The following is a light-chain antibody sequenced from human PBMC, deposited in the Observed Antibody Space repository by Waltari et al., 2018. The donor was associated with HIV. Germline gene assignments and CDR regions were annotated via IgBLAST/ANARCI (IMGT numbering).Light chain of an antibody. CDR3: SSYAGSGNLLL. Sequence: QSALTQPPAASGSPGQSVTIPCTGTSNDIGPYHYVSWYQQHPDKAPRLLIYEVNKRPSGVPGRFSGSKSGNTASLTVSGLQAEDEADYYCSSYAGSGNLLLFGGGTKVTVL. CDR2: EVN. CDR1: SNDIGPYHY. J-gene: IGLJ6*01. V-gene: IGLV2-8*01.